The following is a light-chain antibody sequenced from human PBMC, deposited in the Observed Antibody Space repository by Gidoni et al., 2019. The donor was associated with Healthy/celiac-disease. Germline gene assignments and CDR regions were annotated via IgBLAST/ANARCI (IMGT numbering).Light chain of an antibody. CDR3: QPLNSYSST. Sequence: DIQLTQSPSFLSASVGDRVTITCRASQGISSYLAWYQQKPGKAPKLLIYAASTLQSGVPSRFSGSGSGTEFTLTISSLQPEDFAPYFCQPLNSYSSTFGQGTKLEIK. CDR2: AAS. CDR1: QGISSY. J-gene: IGKJ2*01. V-gene: IGKV1-9*01.